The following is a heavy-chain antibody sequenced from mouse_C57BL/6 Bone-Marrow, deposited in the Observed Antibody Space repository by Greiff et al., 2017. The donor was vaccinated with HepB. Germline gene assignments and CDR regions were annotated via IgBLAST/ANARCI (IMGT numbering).Heavy chain of an antibody. J-gene: IGHJ1*03. CDR2: IHPNSGST. V-gene: IGHV1-64*01. CDR3: ARSGDYAHWCFDV. Sequence: QVQLKQPGAELVKPGASVKLSCKASGYTFTSYWMHWVKQRPGQGLEWIGMIHPNSGSTNYNEKFKSKATLTVDKSSSTAYMQISSLTSEDSAVYYCARSGDYAHWCFDVWGTGTTVTVSS. CDR1: GYTFTSYW. D-gene: IGHD2-4*01.